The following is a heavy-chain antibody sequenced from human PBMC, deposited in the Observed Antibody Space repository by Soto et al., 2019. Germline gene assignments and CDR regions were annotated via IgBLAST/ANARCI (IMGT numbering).Heavy chain of an antibody. J-gene: IGHJ6*02. CDR2: IIPIFGTA. CDR1: GYTFTGYY. V-gene: IGHV1-69*13. D-gene: IGHD2-2*02. Sequence: SVKVSCKASGYTFTGYYMHWVRQAPGQGLEWMGGIIPIFGTANYAQKFQGRVTITADESTSTAYMELSSLRSEDTAVYYCARGGALGYCSSTSCYKVYGMDVWGQGTTVTVSS. CDR3: ARGGALGYCSSTSCYKVYGMDV.